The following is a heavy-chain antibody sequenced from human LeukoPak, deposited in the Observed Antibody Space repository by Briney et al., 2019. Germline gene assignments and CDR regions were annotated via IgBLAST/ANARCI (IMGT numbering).Heavy chain of an antibody. CDR3: ARDTYTENFDY. CDR1: GFTFSSYW. V-gene: IGHV3-74*01. J-gene: IGHJ4*02. D-gene: IGHD2-2*02. Sequence: GGSLRLSCAASGFTFSSYWIHWVRQAPGKGLVWVSRINSDGSSTSYADSVKGRFTISRDNAKNTLYLQMNSLRAEDTAVYYCARDTYTENFDYWGQGTLVTVSS. CDR2: INSDGSST.